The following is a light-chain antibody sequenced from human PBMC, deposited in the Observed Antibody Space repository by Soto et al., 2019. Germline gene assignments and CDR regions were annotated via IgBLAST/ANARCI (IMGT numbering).Light chain of an antibody. CDR3: QQYNNWLYT. Sequence: EKVMTQSPATLSVSPRERATLSCRASQRVGSNLAWYQQKPGQAPRLLIYGTSTRATGVPARFSGSGSGTEFTLTISNLQSEDFAVYYCQQYNNWLYTSGQGTKVDTK. V-gene: IGKV3-15*01. CDR1: QRVGSN. CDR2: GTS. J-gene: IGKJ2*01.